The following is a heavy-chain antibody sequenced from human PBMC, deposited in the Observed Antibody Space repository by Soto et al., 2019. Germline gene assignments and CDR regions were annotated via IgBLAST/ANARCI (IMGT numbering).Heavy chain of an antibody. CDR3: ARKYSGLDY. CDR1: GGSVSAYE. V-gene: IGHV4-59*08. J-gene: IGHJ4*02. D-gene: IGHD1-26*01. Sequence: QVQLQESGPGLVKPSETLSLICSVSGGSVSAYEWSWIRQPPGKGLEWIGYISYSGYTNYNPSLKXRXTXXLDTSNNRFSLKLNSVTAADTAIYYCARKYSGLDYWGQGTVVAVSS. CDR2: ISYSGYT.